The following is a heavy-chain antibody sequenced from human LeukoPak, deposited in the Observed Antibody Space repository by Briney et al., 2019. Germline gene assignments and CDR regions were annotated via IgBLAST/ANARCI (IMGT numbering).Heavy chain of an antibody. CDR3: ARVAYSSGWYEDWFDP. Sequence: PSETLSLTCTVSGGSISSYYWSWIPQPAAKGLEWIGRIYTSGSPNYNPSRESRVTMSVGTSKNQISLMLSSVTAADPAVHYCARVAYSSGWYEDWFDPWGQGTLVTASS. CDR1: GGSISSYY. CDR2: IYTSGSP. V-gene: IGHV4-4*07. J-gene: IGHJ5*02. D-gene: IGHD6-19*01.